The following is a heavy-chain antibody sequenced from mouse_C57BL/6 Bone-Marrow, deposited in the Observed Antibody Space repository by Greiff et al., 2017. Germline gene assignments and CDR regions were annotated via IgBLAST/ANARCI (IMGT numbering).Heavy chain of an antibody. CDR3: ARNVYDGPYWLDY. D-gene: IGHD2-3*01. CDR1: GFSLTSYG. Sequence: VMLQQSGPGLVQPSQSLSITCTVSGFSLTSYGVHWVRQSPGKGLEWLGVIWSGGSTDYNAAFISRLSLSKDTSTSQVFFKMNSLQADDTAIYYCARNVYDGPYWLDYWGQGTTLTVSS. V-gene: IGHV2-2*01. CDR2: IWSGGST. J-gene: IGHJ2*01.